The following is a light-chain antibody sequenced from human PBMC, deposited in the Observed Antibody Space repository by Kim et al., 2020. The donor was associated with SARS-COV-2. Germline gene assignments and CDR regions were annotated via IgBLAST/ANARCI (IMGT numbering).Light chain of an antibody. CDR2: GVS. J-gene: IGKJ1*01. Sequence: DIQMTQSPSSLSASVGDRVTITCRASQDINNYLAWYQQKPGTAPKLLFYGVSTLQSGVPSRFSGSGSAPDFTLTITSLQPEDVATYYFQKYNSAPWTFVQGSKVYIK. V-gene: IGKV1-27*01. CDR3: QKYNSAPWT. CDR1: QDINNY.